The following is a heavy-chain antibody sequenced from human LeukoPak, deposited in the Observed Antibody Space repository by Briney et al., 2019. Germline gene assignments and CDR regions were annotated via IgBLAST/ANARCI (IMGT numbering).Heavy chain of an antibody. CDR3: ARVGIVVVPAATLGEFDP. J-gene: IGHJ5*02. V-gene: IGHV1-69*05. Sequence: GASVTVSCKASGGTFSSYAISWVRQAPGQGLEGMGGIIPIFGTANYAQKFQGRVTITTDESTSTAYMELSSLRSEDTAVYYCARVGIVVVPAATLGEFDPWGQGTLVTVSS. CDR2: IIPIFGTA. CDR1: GGTFSSYA. D-gene: IGHD2-2*01.